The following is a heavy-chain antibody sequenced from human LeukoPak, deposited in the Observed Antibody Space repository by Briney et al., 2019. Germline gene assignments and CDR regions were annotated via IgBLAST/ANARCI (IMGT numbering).Heavy chain of an antibody. D-gene: IGHD3-3*01. CDR3: ARDLKTFWSGYYFGHNAFDI. Sequence: GGSLRHSCAASGFTFSDYYMSWIRQAPGKGLEWVSYISSSGSTIYYADSVKGRFTISRDNAKNSLYLQMNSLRAEDTAVYYCARDLKTFWSGYYFGHNAFDIWGQGTMVTVSS. CDR2: ISSSGSTI. V-gene: IGHV3-11*01. CDR1: GFTFSDYY. J-gene: IGHJ3*02.